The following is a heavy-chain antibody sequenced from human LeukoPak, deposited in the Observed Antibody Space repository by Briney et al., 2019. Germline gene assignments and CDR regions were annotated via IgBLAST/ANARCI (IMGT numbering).Heavy chain of an antibody. V-gene: IGHV5-51*01. CDR3: ARHSYYGTGSYFEF. Sequence: GESLKISCKGSGYRFTTYWIGWVRQPPGKGVEWMGIIYPGDSDTRYSPSFQGQVTISADKSISTAYLQWSSLKASDTAIYYCARHSYYGTGSYFEFWGQGILVTVSS. CDR1: GYRFTTYW. D-gene: IGHD3-10*01. CDR2: IYPGDSDT. J-gene: IGHJ4*02.